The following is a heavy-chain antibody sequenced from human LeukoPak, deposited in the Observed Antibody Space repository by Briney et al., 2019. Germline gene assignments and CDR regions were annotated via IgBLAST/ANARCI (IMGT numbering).Heavy chain of an antibody. J-gene: IGHJ4*02. V-gene: IGHV4-59*08. D-gene: IGHD6-13*01. CDR1: GASVSSYY. CDR2: IHFSGST. Sequence: SETLSLTCTGSGASVSSYYWSWIRQPPGKELEWIGHIHFSGSTNYNPSLKSRVTISVDNSKNQFSLKLTSVTAADTAVFSCARLVGSSWLTIDYWGQGTLVTVSS. CDR3: ARLVGSSWLTIDY.